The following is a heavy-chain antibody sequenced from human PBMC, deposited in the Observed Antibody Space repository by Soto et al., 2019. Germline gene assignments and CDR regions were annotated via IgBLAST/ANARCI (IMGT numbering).Heavy chain of an antibody. D-gene: IGHD3-22*01. CDR1: GYTFTSCG. V-gene: IGHV1-18*01. CDR3: AXDRSDYYDSSGYYKFDY. CDR2: ISAYNGST. Sequence: GASVKVSCKASGYTFTSCGISWVRQAPGQGLEWMGWISAYNGSTNYAQKLQGRVTMTTDTSTSTAYMEPRSLRSDDTAVYYCAXDRSDYYDSSGYYKFDYWGQGTLVTVSS. J-gene: IGHJ4*02.